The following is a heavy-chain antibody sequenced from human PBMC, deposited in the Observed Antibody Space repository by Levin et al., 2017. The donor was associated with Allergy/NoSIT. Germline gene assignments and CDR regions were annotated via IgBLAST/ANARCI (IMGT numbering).Heavy chain of an antibody. CDR1: GFTFSSYY. V-gene: IGHV3-74*01. J-gene: IGHJ4*02. CDR3: ARGGCSATSCLGY. CDR2: IHTDTSVT. D-gene: IGHD2-15*01. Sequence: GESLKISCAASGFTFSSYYMHWVRQAPGKGLAWVSNIHTDTSVTNYADSVKGRFTISRDNAKNTLYLQMNSLRAEDTAVYYCARGGCSATSCLGYWGQGTLVTVSS.